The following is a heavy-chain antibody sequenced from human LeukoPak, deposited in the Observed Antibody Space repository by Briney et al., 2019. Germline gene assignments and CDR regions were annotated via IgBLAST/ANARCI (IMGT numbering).Heavy chain of an antibody. CDR2: INSDGSKT. Sequence: PGGSLRLSCAAPGFTFSSCWMYWVRQAPGKGLVWVSRINSDGSKTRYADSVKGRFTISRDNAKNTLYLQMNSLRAEDTAVYYCARRIESYDFWSACYTPDYWGQGTLVTVSS. J-gene: IGHJ4*02. D-gene: IGHD3-3*01. CDR1: GFTFSSCW. CDR3: ARRIESYDFWSACYTPDY. V-gene: IGHV3-74*01.